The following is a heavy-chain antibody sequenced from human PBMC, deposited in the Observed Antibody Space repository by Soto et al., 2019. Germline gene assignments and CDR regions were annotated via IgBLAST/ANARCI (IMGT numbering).Heavy chain of an antibody. CDR1: GFTFDGYA. V-gene: IGHV3-9*01. CDR3: AKDISLRGWVYLVVEY. D-gene: IGHD6-13*01. CDR2: TNYNSGSV. Sequence: EVQLVESGGGWVQPGRSLRLSSAASGFTFDGYAMHWVRQAPGKGLEWVSGTNYNSGSVGYADSGKGRFTISRDNAKNSLHLQMNSLRAEDTAVYYCAKDISLRGWVYLVVEYWGQGTLVTVST. J-gene: IGHJ4*02.